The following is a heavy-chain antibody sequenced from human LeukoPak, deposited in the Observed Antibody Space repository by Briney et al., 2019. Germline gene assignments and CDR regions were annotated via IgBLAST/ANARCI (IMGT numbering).Heavy chain of an antibody. CDR1: GYSLSSGYY. D-gene: IGHD6-19*01. Sequence: SETLSLTCTVSGYSLSSGYYWGWIRQPPGKGLEWIGTIYHSGTTYYNPSLKSRVTMSVDTSKNQFSLRLRSVTAADTAVYYCARGQARLAWFDPWGQGTLVTVSS. CDR3: ARGQARLAWFDP. CDR2: IYHSGTT. V-gene: IGHV4-38-2*02. J-gene: IGHJ5*02.